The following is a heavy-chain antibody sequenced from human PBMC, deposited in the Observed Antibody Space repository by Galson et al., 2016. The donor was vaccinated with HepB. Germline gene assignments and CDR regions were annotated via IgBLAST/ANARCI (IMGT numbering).Heavy chain of an antibody. J-gene: IGHJ5*02. CDR3: ARELSLVPGKGGHFDL. CDR1: GFTFSKYW. Sequence: SLRLSCAVSGFTFSKYWMSWVRQAPGKGLEWVANIKEDGSERYFVDSVKGRFTVSRDNAKNSLYLQMNSLRVDDSAVYYCARELSLVPGKGGHFDLWGQGTLVTVSS. D-gene: IGHD6-19*01. V-gene: IGHV3-7*01. CDR2: IKEDGSER.